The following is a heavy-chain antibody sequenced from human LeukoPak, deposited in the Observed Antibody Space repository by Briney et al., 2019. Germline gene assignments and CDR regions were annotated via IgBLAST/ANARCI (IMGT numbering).Heavy chain of an antibody. CDR2: INPNNGFT. Sequence: GASVKVSCKASGYTFTSYEINWVRQATGQGLEWMGWINPNNGFTAYAQNFQGRVTMTRDTSISTAYMDLSRLTSDDTAVYFCARDRGARLERFYAFDFWGQGTTVTVSS. J-gene: IGHJ3*01. D-gene: IGHD1-1*01. CDR3: ARDRGARLERFYAFDF. CDR1: GYTFTSYE. V-gene: IGHV1-2*02.